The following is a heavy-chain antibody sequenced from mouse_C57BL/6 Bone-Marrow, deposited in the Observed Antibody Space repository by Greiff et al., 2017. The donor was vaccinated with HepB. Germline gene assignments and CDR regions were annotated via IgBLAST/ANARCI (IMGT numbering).Heavy chain of an antibody. CDR1: GFSFNTYA. J-gene: IGHJ4*01. Sequence: LVESGGGLVQPKGSLKLSCAASGFSFNTYAMNWVRQAPGKGLEWVARIRSKSNNYATYYADSVKDRFTISRDDSESMLYLQMNNLKTEDTAMYYCVRSLGYAMDYWGQGTSVTVSS. CDR3: VRSLGYAMDY. CDR2: IRSKSNNYAT. V-gene: IGHV10-1*01. D-gene: IGHD3-3*01.